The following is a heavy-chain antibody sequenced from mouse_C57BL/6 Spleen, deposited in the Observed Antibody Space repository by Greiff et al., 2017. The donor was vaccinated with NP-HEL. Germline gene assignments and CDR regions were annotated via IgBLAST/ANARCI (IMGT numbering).Heavy chain of an antibody. J-gene: IGHJ4*01. CDR1: GYTFTSYW. CDR3: ASSPRPYAMDY. Sequence: QVQLKQPGAELVKPGASVKLSCKASGYTFTSYWMHWVKQRPGRGLEWIGRIAPNSGGTKYNEKFKSKATLTVDKPSSTAYMQRSSLTSEDAAVYYCASSPRPYAMDYWGQGTSVTVSS. CDR2: IAPNSGGT. V-gene: IGHV1-72*01.